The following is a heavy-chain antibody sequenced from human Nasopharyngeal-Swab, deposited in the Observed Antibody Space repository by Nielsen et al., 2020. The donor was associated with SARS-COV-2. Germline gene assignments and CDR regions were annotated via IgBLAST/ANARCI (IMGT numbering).Heavy chain of an antibody. J-gene: IGHJ5*02. CDR2: MNPNSGNT. Sequence: ASVQVTCKASGYTITSYDINWLRHATAQGLEWMGWMNPNSGNTGYAQKFQGSVTMTRNTSISTAYMELSSLRSEDTAVYYCARTLTRSIKIFGVVIPNWFDPWGQGTLVTVSS. CDR3: ARTLTRSIKIFGVVIPNWFDP. V-gene: IGHV1-8*01. D-gene: IGHD3-3*01. CDR1: GYTITSYD.